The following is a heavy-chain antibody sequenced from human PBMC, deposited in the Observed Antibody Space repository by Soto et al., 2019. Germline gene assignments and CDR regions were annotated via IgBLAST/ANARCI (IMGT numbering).Heavy chain of an antibody. CDR3: ARLCGSGRCYSGALDY. V-gene: IGHV4-4*02. CDR2: IYHSGNP. Sequence: QVQLQESGPGLVKPSGTLSLTCAVSGGSISSSDWWTWVRQPPGKGLEWIGEIYHSGNPNYNPSLKSRVIMSVDKSKNQFSLNLSSVTAADTAVYYCARLCGSGRCYSGALDYWGQGTLVTVSS. J-gene: IGHJ4*02. CDR1: GGSISSSDW. D-gene: IGHD2-15*01.